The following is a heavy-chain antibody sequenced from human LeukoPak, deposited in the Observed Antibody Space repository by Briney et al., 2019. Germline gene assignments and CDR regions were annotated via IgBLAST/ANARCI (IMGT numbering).Heavy chain of an antibody. CDR1: GGSVSSGSYS. J-gene: IGHJ6*02. D-gene: IGHD2-2*01. CDR3: ACSTSSQGYYGMDV. Sequence: SETLSLTCTVSGGSVSSGSYSWSWIRQPPGKGLEWIGYIYHSGSTYYNPSLKSRVTISVDRSKNQFSLKLSSVTAADTAVYYCACSTSSQGYYGMDVWGQGTTVTVSS. CDR2: IYHSGST. V-gene: IGHV4-30-2*01.